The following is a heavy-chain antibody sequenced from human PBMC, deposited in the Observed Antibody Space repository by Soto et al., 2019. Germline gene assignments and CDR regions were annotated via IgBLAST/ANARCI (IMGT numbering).Heavy chain of an antibody. V-gene: IGHV4-59*01. CDR2: TYYSGST. CDR3: ARGEDVSGPGEVLRYYYYYYRDV. J-gene: IGHJ6*03. CDR1: GGSISSYY. D-gene: IGHD3-10*01. Sequence: SETLSLTCTVSGGSISSYYWSWIRQPPGKGLEWIGYTYYSGSTNYNPSLKSRVTISVDTSKNQFSLKLSSVTAADTAVYYCARGEDVSGPGEVLRYYYYYYRDVWGKGTTVTVSS.